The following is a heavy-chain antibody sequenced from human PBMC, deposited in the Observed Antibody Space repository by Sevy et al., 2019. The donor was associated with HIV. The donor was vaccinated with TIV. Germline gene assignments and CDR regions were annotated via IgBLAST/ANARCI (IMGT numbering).Heavy chain of an antibody. CDR3: ARDPGRYCSGGSCPTGAFDI. Sequence: GGSLRLSCAASGFTVSSNYMSWVRQAPGKGLEWVSVIYSGGSTYYADSVKGRFTISRDNSKNTLYLQMNSRRAEDTAVYYCARDPGRYCSGGSCPTGAFDIWGQGTMVTVSS. CDR2: IYSGGST. J-gene: IGHJ3*02. V-gene: IGHV3-53*01. CDR1: GFTVSSNY. D-gene: IGHD2-15*01.